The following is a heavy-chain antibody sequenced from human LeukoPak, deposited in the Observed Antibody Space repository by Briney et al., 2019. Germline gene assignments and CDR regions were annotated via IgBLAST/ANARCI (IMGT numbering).Heavy chain of an antibody. CDR3: ATYSSSWYCFDY. J-gene: IGHJ4*02. CDR1: GFTFSSYA. V-gene: IGHV3-23*01. CDR2: ISGSGGTT. D-gene: IGHD6-13*01. Sequence: GGSLRLSCAASGFTFSSYAMTWVRQAPGKGLEWVSAISGSGGTTYYADSVRGRFTISRDNSKNTLYLQMNSLRAEDTAVYYCATYSSSWYCFDYWGQGTLVTVSS.